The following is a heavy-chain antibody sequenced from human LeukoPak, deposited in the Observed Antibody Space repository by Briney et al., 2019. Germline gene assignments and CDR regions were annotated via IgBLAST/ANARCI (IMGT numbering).Heavy chain of an antibody. CDR2: ISAYNGNT. V-gene: IGHV1-18*01. J-gene: IGHJ4*02. Sequence: ASVKASCKASGYTFTSYGISWVRQAPGQGLEWMGWISAYNGNTNYAQKLQGRVTMTTDTSTSTAYMELRSLRSDDTAVYYCARDRGVRHYYDSSGYPVWGQGTLVTVSS. CDR3: ARDRGVRHYYDSSGYPV. CDR1: GYTFTSYG. D-gene: IGHD3-22*01.